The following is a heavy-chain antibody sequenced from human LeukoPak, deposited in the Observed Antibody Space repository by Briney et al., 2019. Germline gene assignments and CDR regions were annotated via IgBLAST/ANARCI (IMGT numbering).Heavy chain of an antibody. V-gene: IGHV3-21*01. CDR3: ARVFAIGYYYMDV. CDR2: ISSSSSYI. CDR1: GFTFSSYS. J-gene: IGHJ6*03. Sequence: GGSLRLSCAASGFTFSSYSMNWVRQAPGKGLEWVSSISSSSSYIYYADSVKGRFTISRDNAKNSLYLQMNSLRAEDTAVYYCARVFAIGYYYMDVWGKGTTVTGSS. D-gene: IGHD2-21*01.